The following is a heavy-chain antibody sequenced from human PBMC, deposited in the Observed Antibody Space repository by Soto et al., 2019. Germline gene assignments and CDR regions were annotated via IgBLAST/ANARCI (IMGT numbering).Heavy chain of an antibody. Sequence: GVSLRLSCAASGFTFSDPYLDWVRQAPGKGLEWVGRIRNRANGYATHYAASVKGRFTISRDDSKNSLYLQMTSLKTEDTAVYYCARAPSYYASGSDFWGQGTLVTVSS. J-gene: IGHJ4*02. V-gene: IGHV3-72*01. CDR2: IRNRANGYAT. CDR3: ARAPSYYASGSDF. D-gene: IGHD3-10*01. CDR1: GFTFSDPY.